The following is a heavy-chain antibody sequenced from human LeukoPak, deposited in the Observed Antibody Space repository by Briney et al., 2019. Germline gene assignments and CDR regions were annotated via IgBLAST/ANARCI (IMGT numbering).Heavy chain of an antibody. Sequence: GRSLRLSCAASGFTISSYGMHWVRQAQGKGLEWVSVISYDGSNKYYADSVKGRFTISGDNSKNTLYLQMNSLRAEDKAVYSCAKVLLGRYLDWLSYGMDVWGKGNTVTVSS. CDR2: ISYDGSNK. CDR3: AKVLLGRYLDWLSYGMDV. D-gene: IGHD3-9*01. J-gene: IGHJ6*04. CDR1: GFTISSYG. V-gene: IGHV3-30*18.